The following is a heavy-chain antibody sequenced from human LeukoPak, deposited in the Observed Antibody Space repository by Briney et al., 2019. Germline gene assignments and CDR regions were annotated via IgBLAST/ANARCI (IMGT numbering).Heavy chain of an antibody. CDR1: GSSISSAYY. V-gene: IGHV4-38-2*02. Sequence: SETLSLTCTVSGSSISSAYYWGWIRQPPGKRLEWIGNIYHSESTYYNPSLKSRVTISVDTSKNQFSLKLSSVTAADTAVYYCAAYPYQLLFVDAFDIWGQGTMVTVSS. CDR2: IYHSEST. CDR3: AAYPYQLLFVDAFDI. J-gene: IGHJ3*02. D-gene: IGHD2-2*01.